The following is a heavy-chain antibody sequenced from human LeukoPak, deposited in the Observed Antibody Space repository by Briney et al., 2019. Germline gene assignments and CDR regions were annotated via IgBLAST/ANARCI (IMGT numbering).Heavy chain of an antibody. Sequence: PGGSLRLSCAASGFTFSTYWMSWVRQAPGKGLEWVSTISTSGASTYYADSVKGRFTISRDNSKNTLYLQMNSLRAEDTAVYYCAKINPYDYVWGSADYWGQGTLVTVSS. CDR3: AKINPYDYVWGSADY. CDR1: GFTFSTYW. CDR2: ISTSGAST. J-gene: IGHJ4*02. D-gene: IGHD3-16*01. V-gene: IGHV3-23*01.